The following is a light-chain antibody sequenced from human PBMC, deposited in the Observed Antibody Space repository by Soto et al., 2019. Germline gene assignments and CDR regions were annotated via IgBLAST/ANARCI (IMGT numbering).Light chain of an antibody. CDR1: QDISNY. CDR2: DAS. CDR3: QHYNNLLGT. J-gene: IGKJ3*01. Sequence: DIQMTQSPSSLSASIGDRVTITCQASQDISNYLNWYQEKPGKATKVLIYDASNLETGXPSRFSGGGYGTDFTFTISSLQPEEIATNYCQHYNNLLGTFGPGTKVDI. V-gene: IGKV1-33*01.